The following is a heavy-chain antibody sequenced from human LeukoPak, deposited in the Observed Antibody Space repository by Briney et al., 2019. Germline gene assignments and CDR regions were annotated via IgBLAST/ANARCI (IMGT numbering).Heavy chain of an antibody. Sequence: GGSLRLSCAASGFTFSSYSMNWIRQAPGKGLEWVSYISSSSSTIYYADSVKGRFTISRDNAKNSLYLQMNSLRAEDTAVYYCARDSSPPGVYYDFWSGYSRAGEFDYWGQGTLVTVSS. CDR2: ISSSSSTI. D-gene: IGHD3-3*01. J-gene: IGHJ4*02. CDR3: ARDSSPPGVYYDFWSGYSRAGEFDY. V-gene: IGHV3-48*01. CDR1: GFTFSSYS.